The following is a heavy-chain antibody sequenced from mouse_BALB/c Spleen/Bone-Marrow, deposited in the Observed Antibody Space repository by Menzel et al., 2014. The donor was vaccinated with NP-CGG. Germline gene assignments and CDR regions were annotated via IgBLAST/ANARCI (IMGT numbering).Heavy chain of an antibody. J-gene: IGHJ4*01. CDR3: ARGGITTVVPYSMDY. CDR1: GYAFTNYL. D-gene: IGHD1-1*01. CDR2: IDPRSGGT. V-gene: IGHV1-54*03. Sequence: QVQLQQSGAELVRPGTSVKASCKASGYAFTNYLIEWVKQRPGQGLEWIGVIDPRSGGTDYNEKFKGKAPLTADKSSSTAYMQLNSLTSGDSAVYFCARGGITTVVPYSMDYWGQGTSVTVSS.